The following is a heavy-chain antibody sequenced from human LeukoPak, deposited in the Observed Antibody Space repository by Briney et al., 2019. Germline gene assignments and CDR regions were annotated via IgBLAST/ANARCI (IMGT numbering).Heavy chain of an antibody. CDR1: GYSISSGYY. V-gene: IGHV4-38-2*01. D-gene: IGHD5-24*01. CDR2: IYHSGST. Sequence: SETLSLTCAVSGYSISSGYYCGWIRQPPGKGLEWIGSIYHSGSTYYNPSLKSRVTISVDTSKNQFSLKLSSVTAADTAVYYCARTERWLQEDALDIWGQGTMVTVSS. CDR3: ARTERWLQEDALDI. J-gene: IGHJ3*02.